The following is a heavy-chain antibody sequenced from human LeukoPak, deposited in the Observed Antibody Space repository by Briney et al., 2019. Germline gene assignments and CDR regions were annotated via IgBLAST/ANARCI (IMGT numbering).Heavy chain of an antibody. V-gene: IGHV1-46*01. CDR3: ARGGKGVITIFGVVSYDAFDI. Sequence: ASVKVSCKASGYTFTSYYMHWVRQAPGQGLEWMGLITPSGGSTSYAQKFQGRVTMARDTSTSTVYMELSSPRSEDTAVYYCARGGKGVITIFGVVSYDAFDIWGQGTMVTVSS. CDR2: ITPSGGST. CDR1: GYTFTSYY. J-gene: IGHJ3*02. D-gene: IGHD3-3*01.